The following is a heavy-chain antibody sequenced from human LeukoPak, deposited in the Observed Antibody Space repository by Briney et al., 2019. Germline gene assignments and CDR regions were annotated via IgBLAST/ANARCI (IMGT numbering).Heavy chain of an antibody. CDR3: AKDLRRDYYDSSGYPHY. V-gene: IGHV3-30*04. CDR2: ISYDGSNK. D-gene: IGHD3-22*01. Sequence: GGSLRLSCAASGFTFRNYAMHWVRQAPGKGLEWVAVISYDGSNKYYADSVKGRFTIPRDNSKNTLYLQMNSLRAEDTAAYYCAKDLRRDYYDSSGYPHYWGQGTLVTVSS. CDR1: GFTFRNYA. J-gene: IGHJ4*02.